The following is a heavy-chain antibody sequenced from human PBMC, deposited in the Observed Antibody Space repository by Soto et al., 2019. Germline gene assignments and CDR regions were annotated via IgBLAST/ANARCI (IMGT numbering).Heavy chain of an antibody. D-gene: IGHD6-13*01. CDR1: GVSISSSNW. CDR3: ATYSAAGTLTFDY. V-gene: IGHV4-4*02. CDR2: IYHSGST. J-gene: IGHJ4*02. Sequence: SETLSLTCAVSGVSISSSNWWSWVRQPPGKGLEWIGEIYHSGSTNYNPSLKSRVTISVDKSKNQFSLKLSSVTAADTAVYYCATYSAAGTLTFDYWGQGTLVTVSS.